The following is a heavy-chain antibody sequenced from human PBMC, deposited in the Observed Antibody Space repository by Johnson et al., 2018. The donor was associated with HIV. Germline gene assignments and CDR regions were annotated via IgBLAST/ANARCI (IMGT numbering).Heavy chain of an antibody. J-gene: IGHJ3*01. V-gene: IGHV3-30*02. CDR2: IRYDGSNK. CDR3: AKDMRQWELLDAFDV. CDR1: GFSFGDYY. D-gene: IGHD1-26*01. Sequence: QVQLVESGGGVVQPGRSLRLSCAASGFSFGDYYMSWIRQAPGKGLEWVAFIRYDGSNKYYADSVKGRFTISRDNSKNTLYLQMNSLRAEDTAVYYCAKDMRQWELLDAFDVWGQGTMVIVSS.